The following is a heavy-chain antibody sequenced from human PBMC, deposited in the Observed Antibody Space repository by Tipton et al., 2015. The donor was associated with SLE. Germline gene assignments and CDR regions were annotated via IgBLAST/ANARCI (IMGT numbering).Heavy chain of an antibody. CDR3: ARINGEVDY. CDR2: ISHTGTS. CDR1: GGSTTSSHW. V-gene: IGHV4-4*02. D-gene: IGHD4-17*01. J-gene: IGHJ4*02. Sequence: TLSLTCAVSGGSTTSSHWWSWVRQPPGKGLEWIGEISHTGTSNYNPSLKGRVTMSIDKTNNQFSLKLSSMAAADTAVYYCARINGEVDYWGQGTLVTVSS.